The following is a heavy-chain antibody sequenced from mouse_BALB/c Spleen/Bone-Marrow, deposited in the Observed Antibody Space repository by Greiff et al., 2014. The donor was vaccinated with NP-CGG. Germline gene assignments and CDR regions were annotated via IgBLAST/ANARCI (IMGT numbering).Heavy chain of an antibody. CDR2: ISNGGGST. D-gene: IGHD2-1*01. Sequence: EVKLVESGGGLVQPGGSLKLSCAASGFTFSSYTMSWVRQTLEKRLEWVAYISNGGGSTYYPDTVKGRFTISRDNAKNTLYLQMSSLKSEDTATYYCARQIYFPYFDYWGQGTTLAVSS. V-gene: IGHV5-12-2*01. CDR3: ARQIYFPYFDY. J-gene: IGHJ2*01. CDR1: GFTFSSYT.